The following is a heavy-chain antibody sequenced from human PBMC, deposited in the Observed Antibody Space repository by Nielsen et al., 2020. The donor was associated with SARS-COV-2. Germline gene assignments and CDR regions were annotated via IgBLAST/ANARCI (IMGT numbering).Heavy chain of an antibody. CDR3: VREEAALGVAFDI. D-gene: IGHD3-3*01. Sequence: GESLKISCAASGFSFSSYTMNWVRQAPGKGLEWVSSLSSTNRYIYHADSVKGRFTVSRDNAKNSLFLQMNSLRVEDTAVYYCVREEAALGVAFDIWGQATKVTVSS. CDR1: GFSFSSYT. CDR2: LSSTNRYI. V-gene: IGHV3-21*01. J-gene: IGHJ3*02.